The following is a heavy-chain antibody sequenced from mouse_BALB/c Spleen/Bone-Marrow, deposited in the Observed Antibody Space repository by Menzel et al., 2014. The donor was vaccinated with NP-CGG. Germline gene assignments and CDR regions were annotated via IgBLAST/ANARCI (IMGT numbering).Heavy chain of an antibody. D-gene: IGHD4-1*01. CDR1: GFTFSSFG. Sequence: EVKLVESGGGLVQPGGSRKLSCAASGFTFSSFGMHWVRQAPEKGLEWVAYISSGSSPIFYADTVKGRFTISRDNPKNTLFLQMTSLRSEDTAIYYCTRGGNWEDFDYWGQGNTLTVSS. CDR2: ISSGSSPI. V-gene: IGHV5-17*02. CDR3: TRGGNWEDFDY. J-gene: IGHJ2*01.